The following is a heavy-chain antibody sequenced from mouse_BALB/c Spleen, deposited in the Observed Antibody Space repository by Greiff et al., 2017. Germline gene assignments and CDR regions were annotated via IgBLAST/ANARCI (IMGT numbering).Heavy chain of an antibody. J-gene: IGHJ4*01. CDR1: GFTFSSFG. CDR3: ARANWDVYYAMDY. V-gene: IGHV5-17*02. Sequence: EVQGVESGGGLVQPGGSRKLSCAASGFTFSSFGMHWVRQAPEKGLEWVAYISSGSSTIYYADTVKGRFTISRDNPKNTLFLQMTSLRSEDTAMYYCARANWDVYYAMDYWGQGTSVTVSS. CDR2: ISSGSSTI. D-gene: IGHD4-1*01.